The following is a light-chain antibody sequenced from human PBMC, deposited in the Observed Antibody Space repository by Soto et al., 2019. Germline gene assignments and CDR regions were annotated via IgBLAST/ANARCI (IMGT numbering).Light chain of an antibody. Sequence: DIQMTQSPSSLSASVGDRVTITCRASQSISVYLNWYQQKPGRAPKLLIYSVSNLQSGVPSRFSGSASGTDFTLTISSLQPEDFATYICQQSHVKRTFGQGTRWISN. CDR1: QSISVY. CDR3: QQSHVKRT. J-gene: IGKJ1*01. CDR2: SVS. V-gene: IGKV1-39*01.